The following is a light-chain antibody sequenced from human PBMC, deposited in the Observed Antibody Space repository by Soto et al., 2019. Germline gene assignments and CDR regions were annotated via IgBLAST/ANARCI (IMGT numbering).Light chain of an antibody. J-gene: IGLJ2*01. V-gene: IGLV2-11*01. CDR1: SSDVGAYNY. Sequence: QSALTQPRSVSGSPGQSVTISCTGTSSDVGAYNYVSWYQQHPGKAPKLMIYDISKWPSGVPDRFSGSKSGNTASLTISGLQAEDEADYYCCSYAGSYTLVFGGGTKLTVL. CDR3: CSYAGSYTLV. CDR2: DIS.